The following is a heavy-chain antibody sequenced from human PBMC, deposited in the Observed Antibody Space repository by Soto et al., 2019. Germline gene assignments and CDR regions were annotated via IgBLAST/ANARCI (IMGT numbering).Heavy chain of an antibody. D-gene: IGHD3-16*01. CDR3: AKDQGDKEGGSCES. CDR2: ISGSGGST. Sequence: GSRRLSCAASGLTFSSYAMSWVRQAPGKGLEWVSAISGSGGSTYYADSVKGRFTISGDNSKNTLYLQMNSLRAEDTAVYYCAKDQGDKEGGSCESWGHGTLVIVST. V-gene: IGHV3-23*01. CDR1: GLTFSSYA. J-gene: IGHJ1*01.